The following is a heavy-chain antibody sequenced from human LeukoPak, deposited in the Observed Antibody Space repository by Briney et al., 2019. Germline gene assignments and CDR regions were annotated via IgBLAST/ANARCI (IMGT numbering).Heavy chain of an antibody. Sequence: SETLSLTCTVSGGSISSYYWSWIRQPPGKGLGWIGFIHYSGSTYYNPSLKSRVTISVDTSKNQFSLKLSSVTAADTAVYYCARHTSGDDAFDIWGQGTMVTVSS. CDR1: GGSISSYY. CDR3: ARHTSGDDAFDI. D-gene: IGHD3-10*01. J-gene: IGHJ3*02. V-gene: IGHV4-59*08. CDR2: IHYSGST.